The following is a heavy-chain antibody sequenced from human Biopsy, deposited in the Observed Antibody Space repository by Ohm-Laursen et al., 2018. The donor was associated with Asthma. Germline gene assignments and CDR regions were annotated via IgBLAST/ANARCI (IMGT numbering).Heavy chain of an antibody. CDR1: GYTFINYA. CDR2: IDPNSGGT. Sequence: ASVKASCKASGYTFINYAIHWVRQAPGQRLEWMGRIDPNSGGTNYAQKFLGRVTMTRDTSVNTAFMVLSRLRSDDTAVYYCARIKIRIGAGSDRYFDLWGRGTLVTVSS. CDR3: ARIKIRIGAGSDRYFDL. J-gene: IGHJ2*01. D-gene: IGHD3-16*02. V-gene: IGHV1-2*06.